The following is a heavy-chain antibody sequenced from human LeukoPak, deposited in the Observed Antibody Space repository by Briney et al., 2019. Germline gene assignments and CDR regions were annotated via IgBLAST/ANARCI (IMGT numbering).Heavy chain of an antibody. Sequence: GASVKVSCNASGYTFTDYYMHWVRQAPGQGLEWMGRIKPNSGDTNYAQKFQGRVTMTRDTSINTAYTELSRLKSDDTAVYYCARRVQTTGVFDYWGQGTLVTVSS. CDR2: IKPNSGDT. J-gene: IGHJ4*02. CDR1: GYTFTDYY. CDR3: ARRVQTTGVFDY. D-gene: IGHD2-8*01. V-gene: IGHV1-2*06.